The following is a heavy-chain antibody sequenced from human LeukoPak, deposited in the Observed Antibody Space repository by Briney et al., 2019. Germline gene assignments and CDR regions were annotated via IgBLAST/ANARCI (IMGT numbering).Heavy chain of an antibody. J-gene: IGHJ2*01. CDR2: IYYTRST. CDR3: ARGVTMIVVVIHDWYFDL. V-gene: IGHV4-39*01. D-gene: IGHD3-22*01. CDR1: GGSTSSSSYY. Sequence: SETLSPTCTVSGGSTSSSSYYWGWIRQPPGKGLEWIGSIYYTRSTYYNPSLKSRVTISVDTSKNQFSLKLTSVTAADTAVYYCARGVTMIVVVIHDWYFDLWGRGTLVTVSS.